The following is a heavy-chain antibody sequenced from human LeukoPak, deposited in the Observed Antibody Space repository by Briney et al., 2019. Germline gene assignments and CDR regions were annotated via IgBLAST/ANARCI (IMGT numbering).Heavy chain of an antibody. V-gene: IGHV1-46*01. D-gene: IGHD3-10*01. CDR3: ARDRTTMVRGVREGIYY. Sequence: ASVKVSCKASGYTFTSYYMHWVRQAPGQGLEWMGIINPSGGSTSYAQKFQGRVTMTRDTSTSTVYMELSSLRSEDTAVYYCARDRTTMVRGVREGIYYWGQGTLVTLSS. CDR1: GYTFTSYY. J-gene: IGHJ4*02. CDR2: INPSGGST.